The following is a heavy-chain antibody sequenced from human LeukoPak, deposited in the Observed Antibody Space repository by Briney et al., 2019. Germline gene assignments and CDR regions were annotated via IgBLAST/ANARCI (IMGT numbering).Heavy chain of an antibody. V-gene: IGHV1-8*03. CDR2: MNPNSGNT. D-gene: IGHD2-2*01. CDR3: ARSLPRYLSSSTSCPDY. J-gene: IGHJ4*02. Sequence: ASVKVSCKASGYTFTSYDINWVRQATGQGLEWMGWMNPNSGNTGYAQKFQGRVTITRNTSISTAYMELSRLRSDDTAVYYCARSLPRYLSSSTSCPDYWGQGTLVTVSS. CDR1: GYTFTSYD.